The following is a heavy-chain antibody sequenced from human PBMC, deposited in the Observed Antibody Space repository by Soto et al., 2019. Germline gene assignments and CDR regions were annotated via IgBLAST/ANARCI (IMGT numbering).Heavy chain of an antibody. V-gene: IGHV1-46*01. Sequence: ASVKVSCKASGYTFTSYYMHWVRQAPGQGLEWMGIINPSGGSTSYAQKFQGRVTMTRDTSTSTVYMELSSLRSEDAAVYYCAREYQGDGYNDYYYYGMDVWGQGTTVTVSS. CDR2: INPSGGST. CDR3: AREYQGDGYNDYYYYGMDV. D-gene: IGHD5-12*01. J-gene: IGHJ6*02. CDR1: GYTFTSYY.